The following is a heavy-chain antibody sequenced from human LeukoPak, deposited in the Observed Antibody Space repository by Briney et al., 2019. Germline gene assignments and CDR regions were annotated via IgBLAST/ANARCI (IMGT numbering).Heavy chain of an antibody. CDR1: GGSFSGYY. D-gene: IGHD2-21*02. J-gene: IGHJ4*02. CDR2: INHSRGT. V-gene: IGHV4-34*01. CDR3: ARGHPLLDY. Sequence: SETLSLTCAVYGGSFSGYYWTWIRQPPGKGLEWIGEINHSRGTNYNPSLKSRVTISVDTSKNQFSLKLSSVTAADTAVYYCARGHPLLDYWGQGTLVTVSS.